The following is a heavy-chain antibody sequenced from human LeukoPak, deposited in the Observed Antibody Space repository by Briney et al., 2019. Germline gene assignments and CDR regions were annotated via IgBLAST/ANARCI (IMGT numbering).Heavy chain of an antibody. Sequence: GGSLRLSCAASGFIFSSYWMHWVRQAPGKGPVWVSRINGDGSDTSHADSAKGRFTISRDNAKNTLYLQMNSLRAEDTAVYYCAWGATTLDYWGQGTLVTVSS. J-gene: IGHJ4*02. CDR2: INGDGSDT. CDR1: GFIFSSYW. D-gene: IGHD1-26*01. V-gene: IGHV3-74*01. CDR3: AWGATTLDY.